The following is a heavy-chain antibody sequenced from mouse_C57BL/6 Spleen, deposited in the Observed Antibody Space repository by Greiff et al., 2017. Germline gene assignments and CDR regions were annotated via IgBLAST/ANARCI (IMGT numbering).Heavy chain of an antibody. V-gene: IGHV1-55*01. J-gene: IGHJ4*01. CDR3: GREGGYDESPYAMDY. D-gene: IGHD2-2*01. CDR1: GYTFTSYW. CDR2: IYPGSGST. Sequence: QVQLKQPGAELVKPGASVKMSCKASGYTFTSYWITWVKQRPGQGLEWIGDIYPGSGSTNYNEKFKSKATLTVDTSSSTAYMQLSSLTSEDSAVYYCGREGGYDESPYAMDYWGQGTSVTVSS.